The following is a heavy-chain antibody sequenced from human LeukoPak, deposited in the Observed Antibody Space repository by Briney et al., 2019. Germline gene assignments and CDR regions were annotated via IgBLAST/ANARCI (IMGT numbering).Heavy chain of an antibody. CDR3: ARGTYYYVSGSYRFDY. V-gene: IGHV4-4*07. CDR2: IYTSGST. J-gene: IGHJ4*02. Sequence: PSETLSLTCTVSGGSISSYYWSWIRQPAGEGLEWIGRIYTSGSTNYNPSLKSRVTMSVDTSKNQFSLKLSSVTAADTAVYYCARGTYYYVSGSYRFDYWGQGTLVTVSS. CDR1: GGSISSYY. D-gene: IGHD3-10*01.